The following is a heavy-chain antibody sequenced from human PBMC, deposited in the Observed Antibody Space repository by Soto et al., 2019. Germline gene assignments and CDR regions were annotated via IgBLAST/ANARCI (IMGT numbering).Heavy chain of an antibody. V-gene: IGHV6-1*01. D-gene: IGHD3-10*01. CDR3: TGLTWFRGMDV. Sequence: SPTLSLPCVISGDSVSSNSAGWNWIRQSPSRGLEWLGRTYYKSKWNNDYALSVKSRITINPDTSKNQFSLHLYSVSPEDTAVYYCTGLTWFRGMDVWGQGTPVTVSS. J-gene: IGHJ6*02. CDR1: GDSVSSNSAG. CDR2: TYYKSKWNN.